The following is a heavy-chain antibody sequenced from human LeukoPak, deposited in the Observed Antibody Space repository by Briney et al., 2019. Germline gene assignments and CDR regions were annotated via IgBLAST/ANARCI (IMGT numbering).Heavy chain of an antibody. J-gene: IGHJ5*02. CDR2: IIPIFGTA. V-gene: IGHV1-69*13. CDR1: GGTFSSYA. Sequence: GASVKVSCKASGGTFSSYAISWVRQAPGQGLEWMGGIIPIFGTANYAQKFQDRVTITADESTSTAYMELSSLRSEDTAVYYCAREGYCSSTSCFNWFDPWGQGTLVTVSS. D-gene: IGHD2-2*01. CDR3: AREGYCSSTSCFNWFDP.